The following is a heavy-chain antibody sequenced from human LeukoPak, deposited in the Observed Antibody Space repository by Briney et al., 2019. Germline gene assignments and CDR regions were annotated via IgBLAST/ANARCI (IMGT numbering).Heavy chain of an antibody. J-gene: IGHJ6*03. Sequence: PGGSLRLSCAASGFTFSSYWMHWVRQAPGKGLEWVSAISGSGGSTYYADSVKGRFTISRDNSKNTLYLQMNSLRAEDTAVYYCAKRARDYYDSSGFSAYYYYMDVWGKGTTVTVSS. CDR3: AKRARDYYDSSGFSAYYYYMDV. CDR1: GFTFSSYW. CDR2: ISGSGGST. V-gene: IGHV3-23*01. D-gene: IGHD3-22*01.